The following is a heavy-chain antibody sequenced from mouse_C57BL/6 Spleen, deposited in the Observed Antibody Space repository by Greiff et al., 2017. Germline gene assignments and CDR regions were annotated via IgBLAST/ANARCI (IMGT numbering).Heavy chain of an antibody. CDR3: ARHDVAGFAY. CDR2: ISSGNSTI. D-gene: IGHD2-3*01. CDR1: GFTFSDYG. V-gene: IGHV5-17*01. J-gene: IGHJ3*01. Sequence: EVQGVESGGGLVKPGGSLKLSCAASGFTFSDYGMHWVRQAPEKGLEWVAYISSGNSTIYYADTVKGRFTISRGNAKNTLFLQMTSLRAEDTAMYYCARHDVAGFAYWGQGTLVTVSA.